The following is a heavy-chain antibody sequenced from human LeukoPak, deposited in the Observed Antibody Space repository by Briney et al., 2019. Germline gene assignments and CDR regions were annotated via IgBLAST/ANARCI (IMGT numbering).Heavy chain of an antibody. J-gene: IGHJ3*02. Sequence: SETLSLTCTVSGGSISSSSYYWGWIRQPPGKGLEWIGSIYYSGSTYYNPSLKSRVTISVDTSKNQFSLKLSSVTAADTAVYYCARRIPAYDFWSDYYRYAFDIWGQGTMVTVSS. CDR1: GGSISSSSYY. V-gene: IGHV4-39*01. CDR3: ARRIPAYDFWSDYYRYAFDI. D-gene: IGHD3-3*01. CDR2: IYYSGST.